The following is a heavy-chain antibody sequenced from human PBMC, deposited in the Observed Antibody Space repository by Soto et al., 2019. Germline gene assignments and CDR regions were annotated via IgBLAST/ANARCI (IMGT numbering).Heavy chain of an antibody. J-gene: IGHJ4*02. CDR1: GGTISSSW. CDR3: ARDGPSGFNLHS. Sequence: QVQLQESGPGLVKPSETLSLTCAVSGGTISSSWWSWVRQPPGKGLEWIGEISHSGSTNYEPSLRSRITMSVDKSKNQISLSLSSVTAADTAVYYCARDGPSGFNLHSWGQGTLVTVSS. V-gene: IGHV4-4*02. CDR2: ISHSGST. D-gene: IGHD6-19*01.